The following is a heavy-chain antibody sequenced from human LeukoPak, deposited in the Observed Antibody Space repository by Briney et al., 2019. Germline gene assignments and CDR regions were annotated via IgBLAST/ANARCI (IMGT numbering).Heavy chain of an antibody. CDR2: IYTSGST. Sequence: PSETLSLTCTVSGGSISSYYWSWIRQPAGKGLEWIGRIYTSGSTNYNPSLKSRVTMSVDTSKNQFSLKLSSVTAADTAVYYCARDRQLYSYGYAEDDYYYGMDVWGQGTTVTVSS. J-gene: IGHJ6*02. CDR3: ARDRQLYSYGYAEDDYYYGMDV. D-gene: IGHD5-18*01. CDR1: GGSISSYY. V-gene: IGHV4-4*07.